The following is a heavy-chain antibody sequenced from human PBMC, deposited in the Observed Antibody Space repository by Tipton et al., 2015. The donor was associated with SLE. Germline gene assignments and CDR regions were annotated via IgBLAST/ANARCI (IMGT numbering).Heavy chain of an antibody. CDR1: GFTFSSYG. Sequence: SLRLSCAASGFTFSSYGMHWVRQAPGKGLVWVSRINSDGSSTSYADSVKGRFTISRDNSKNTLYLQMNSLRAEDTAVYYCAKGRSVGATYYFDYWGQGTLVTVSS. J-gene: IGHJ4*02. D-gene: IGHD1-26*01. CDR3: AKGRSVGATYYFDY. CDR2: INSDGSST. V-gene: IGHV3-74*01.